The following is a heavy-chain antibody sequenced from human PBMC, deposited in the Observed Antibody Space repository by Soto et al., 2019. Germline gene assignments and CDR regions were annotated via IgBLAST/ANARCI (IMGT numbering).Heavy chain of an antibody. V-gene: IGHV3-48*03. J-gene: IGHJ6*02. CDR2: ISSSGSTI. CDR3: AREGYGGYDILTGYLLGYGMDV. D-gene: IGHD3-9*01. CDR1: GFTFSSYE. Sequence: XGSLILSCAAAGFTFSSYEMNWVRQAPGKGLEWVSYISSSGSTIYYADSVKGRFTISRDNAKNSLYLQMNSLRAEDAAVYYCAREGYGGYDILTGYLLGYGMDVWGQGTTVTVSS.